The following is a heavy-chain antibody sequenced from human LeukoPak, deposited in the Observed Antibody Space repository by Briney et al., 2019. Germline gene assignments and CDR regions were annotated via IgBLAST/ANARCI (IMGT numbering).Heavy chain of an antibody. CDR3: TTIRYCSSTSCSY. J-gene: IGHJ4*02. CDR1: GFTFSNAW. CDR2: IKSKTDGGTT. V-gene: IGHV3-15*01. Sequence: GGSLRLSCAASGFTFSNAWMSWVRQAPGKGLEWVGRIKSKTDGGTTDYAAPVKGRFTISRDVSKNTLYLQMNSLKTEDTAVYYCTTIRYCSSTSCSYWGQGTLVTVSS. D-gene: IGHD2-2*01.